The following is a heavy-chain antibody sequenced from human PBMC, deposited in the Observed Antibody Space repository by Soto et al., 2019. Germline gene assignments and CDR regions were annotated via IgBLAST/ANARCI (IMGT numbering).Heavy chain of an antibody. CDR1: VFTFSSYG. V-gene: IGHV3-30*18. Sequence: WWSLRLSCSASVFTFSSYGMHWFRQAPGKGLEWVAVISYDGSNKYYADSVKGRFTISRDNSKNTLYLQMNSLRAEDTAVYYCAKAIAYSSGWSDAFDIWGQGTMVTVSS. CDR2: ISYDGSNK. J-gene: IGHJ3*02. D-gene: IGHD6-19*01. CDR3: AKAIAYSSGWSDAFDI.